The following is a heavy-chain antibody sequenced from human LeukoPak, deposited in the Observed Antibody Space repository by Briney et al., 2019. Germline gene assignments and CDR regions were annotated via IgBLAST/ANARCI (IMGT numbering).Heavy chain of an antibody. D-gene: IGHD2-21*02. V-gene: IGHV3-69-1*01. CDR1: GFTFSRFS. CDR2: ISSSSTI. J-gene: IGHJ3*02. Sequence: KAGGSLRLSCAASGFTFSRFSMNWVRQAPGKGLEWVSSISSSSTIYYADSVKGRFTISRDNAKNSLYLQMNSLRAEDTAVYYCARVSRAYCGGDCRDAFDIWGQGTMVTVSS. CDR3: ARVSRAYCGGDCRDAFDI.